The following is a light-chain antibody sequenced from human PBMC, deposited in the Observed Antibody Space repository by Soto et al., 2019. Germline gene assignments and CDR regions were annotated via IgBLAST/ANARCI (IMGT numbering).Light chain of an antibody. V-gene: IGKV3-11*01. CDR2: DAY. CDR3: QVRNIWPPAI. Sequence: EIVLTQSPATLSLSPGERATLSCRASQSVGSYLAWYHQKPGQAPRLLIYDAYSRATGIPARFSGSGSGTDFTLTISSLEPEDFAVYYCQVRNIWPPAIFGQGTRLEIK. CDR1: QSVGSY. J-gene: IGKJ5*01.